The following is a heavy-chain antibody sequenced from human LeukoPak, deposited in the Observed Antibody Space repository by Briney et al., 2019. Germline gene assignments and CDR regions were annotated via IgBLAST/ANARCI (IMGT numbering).Heavy chain of an antibody. CDR1: GGSVSNYY. CDR2: IYYTET. D-gene: IGHD7-27*01. CDR3: ATRKLGNDY. Sequence: SETLSLTCTVSGGSVSNYYWSWIRQSPGKVLEWIGYIYYTETSYNPSLKSRVTISADTSKNQFSLKLYSVTAADTAVYYCATRKLGNDYWGQGTLVTVSS. V-gene: IGHV4-59*02. J-gene: IGHJ4*02.